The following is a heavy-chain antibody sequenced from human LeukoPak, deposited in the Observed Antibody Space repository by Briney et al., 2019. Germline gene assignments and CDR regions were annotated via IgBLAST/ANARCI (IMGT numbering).Heavy chain of an antibody. CDR2: IWYDGSNK. J-gene: IGHJ6*04. CDR3: ARGYYDILTGSYYYGMDV. D-gene: IGHD3-9*01. CDR1: GFTFSSYV. Sequence: GRSLRLSCAASGFTFSSYVMRGVRQAPGKGLEWVAVIWYDGSNKYYADSVKGRVTISRDNFKNTLYLQMNSLRAEDTAVYYCARGYYDILTGSYYYGMDVWAKGPRVRVSS. V-gene: IGHV3-33*01.